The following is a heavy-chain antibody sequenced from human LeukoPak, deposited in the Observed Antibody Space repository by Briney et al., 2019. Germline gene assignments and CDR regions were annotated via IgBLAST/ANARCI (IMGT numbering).Heavy chain of an antibody. CDR1: GGSISSGGYY. CDR2: IYHSGST. J-gene: IGHJ4*02. D-gene: IGHD6-6*01. CDR3: ARESSSTIDY. V-gene: IGHV4-30-2*01. Sequence: SETLSLTCTVSGGSISSGGYYWSWIRQPPGKGLEWIGYIYHSGSTYYNPSLKSRVTISVDRSKNQFSLKLSSVTAADTAVYYRARESSSTIDYWGQGTLVTVSS.